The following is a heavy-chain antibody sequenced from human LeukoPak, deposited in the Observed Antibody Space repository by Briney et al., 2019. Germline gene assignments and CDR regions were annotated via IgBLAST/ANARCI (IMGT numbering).Heavy chain of an antibody. CDR1: GFTFSGSA. V-gene: IGHV3-73*01. Sequence: QAGGSLRLSCAASGFTFSGSAMHWVRQASGRGLEWVGRIRSKANSYATAYAASVKGRFTISRDDSKNTAYLQMNSLKTEDTAVYYCTCYYDSSGFLPFDYWGQGTLVTVSS. D-gene: IGHD3-22*01. J-gene: IGHJ4*02. CDR3: TCYYDSSGFLPFDY. CDR2: IRSKANSYAT.